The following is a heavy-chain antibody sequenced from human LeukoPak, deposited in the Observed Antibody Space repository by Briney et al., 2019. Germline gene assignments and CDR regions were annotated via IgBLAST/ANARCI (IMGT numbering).Heavy chain of an antibody. Sequence: ASVKVSCKASGYTFTSYAMNWVRQAPGQGLEWMGWINTNTGNPTYAQGFTGRFVFSLDTSVSTAYLQISSLKAEDTAVYYCARKAVAGISFTHYYMDVWGKGTTVTVSS. D-gene: IGHD6-19*01. V-gene: IGHV7-4-1*02. CDR3: ARKAVAGISFTHYYMDV. CDR1: GYTFTSYA. J-gene: IGHJ6*03. CDR2: INTNTGNP.